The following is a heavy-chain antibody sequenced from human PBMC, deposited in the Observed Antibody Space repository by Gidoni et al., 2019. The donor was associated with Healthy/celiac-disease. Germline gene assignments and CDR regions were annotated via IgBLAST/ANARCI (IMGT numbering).Heavy chain of an antibody. CDR3: ARAKLAYYYYGMDV. J-gene: IGHJ6*02. Sequence: EVQLVESGGGLVKPGGSLRLSCAASGFTFSSYSMNWVRQAPGKGLEWVSSISSSGSTIYYADSVKGRFTISRDNAKNSLYLQMNSLRAEDTAVYYCARAKLAYYYYGMDVWGQGTTVTVSS. V-gene: IGHV3-21*01. D-gene: IGHD6-6*01. CDR2: ISSSGSTI. CDR1: GFTFSSYS.